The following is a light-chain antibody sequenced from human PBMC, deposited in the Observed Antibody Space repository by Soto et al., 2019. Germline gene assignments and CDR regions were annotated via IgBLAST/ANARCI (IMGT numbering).Light chain of an antibody. J-gene: IGKJ2*01. CDR1: QSISSR. CDR2: DAS. CDR3: QQYNSYSYT. V-gene: IGKV1-5*01. Sequence: DIQMTQSPSTLSASVGDRVTITCRASQSISSRLAWCQQKPGKAPKVLIYDASSLESGVPSRFSGSGSGTEFTLTISSLQPDDFATYYCQQYNSYSYTFGQGTKVDIK.